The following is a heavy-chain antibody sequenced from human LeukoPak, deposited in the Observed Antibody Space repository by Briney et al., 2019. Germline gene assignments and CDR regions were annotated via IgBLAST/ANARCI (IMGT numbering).Heavy chain of an antibody. Sequence: GGSLRLSCAASGFTVSSNYMSWVRQAPGKGLDWVSVIYSGGGAYYADSVKGRFTISSDNSENTLSLQMNSLRAEDTAVYYCARDKNGPETWGQGALVTVSS. CDR3: ARDKNGPET. V-gene: IGHV3-53*01. J-gene: IGHJ4*02. CDR2: IYSGGGA. D-gene: IGHD1-14*01. CDR1: GFTVSSNY.